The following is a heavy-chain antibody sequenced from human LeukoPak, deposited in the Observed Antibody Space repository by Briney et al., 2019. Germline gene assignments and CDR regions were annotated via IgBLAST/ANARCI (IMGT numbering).Heavy chain of an antibody. CDR3: ARAPYYDFWSGYLPAGRHYGMDV. D-gene: IGHD3-3*01. V-gene: IGHV4-34*12. CDR1: GGSFSGYY. Sequence: SETLSLTCAVYGGSFSGYYWSWIRQPPGKGLEWIGEIIHSGSTNYNPSLKSRVTISVDTSKNQFSLKLSSVTAADTAVYYCARAPYYDFWSGYLPAGRHYGMDVWGQGTTVTVSS. CDR2: IIHSGST. J-gene: IGHJ6*02.